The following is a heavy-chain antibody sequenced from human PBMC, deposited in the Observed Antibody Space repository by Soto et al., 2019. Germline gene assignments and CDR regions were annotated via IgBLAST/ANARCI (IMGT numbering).Heavy chain of an antibody. CDR1: GGSVSSGSYY. CDR3: ARDYVTGDRFDY. J-gene: IGHJ4*02. CDR2: IYYSGST. V-gene: IGHV4-61*01. Sequence: PPQTLSLTCPVSGGSVSSGSYYWTWIRPPPGKGLEWIGYIYYSGSTHYNPSLKSRVAISVDTSKNQFSLKLSSVTAADTAVYYCARDYVTGDRFDYWGQGSLVTVSS. D-gene: IGHD7-27*01.